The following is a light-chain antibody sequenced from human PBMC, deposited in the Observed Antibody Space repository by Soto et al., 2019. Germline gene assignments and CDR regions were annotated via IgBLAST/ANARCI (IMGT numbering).Light chain of an antibody. CDR2: AAS. CDR3: QQYYSLPT. J-gene: IGKJ4*01. CDR1: QAISNY. Sequence: DIQMPQSPSSLSASLGDRVTITCRARQAISNYVAWVQQKPGKAPKSLIFAASNLQSGVPSRFSASGCGTYFTLTIRGLQPEGFAVYYCQQYYSLPTFGGGTKVEVQ. V-gene: IGKV1-16*01.